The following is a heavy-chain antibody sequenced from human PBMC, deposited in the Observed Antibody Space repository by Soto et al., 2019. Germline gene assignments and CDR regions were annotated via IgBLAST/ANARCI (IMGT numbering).Heavy chain of an antibody. D-gene: IGHD2-2*01. V-gene: IGHV4-39*01. CDR1: GGSISSSSYY. CDR3: ARLGYCSSTSCYFPTPKESDY. J-gene: IGHJ4*02. CDR2: IYYSGST. Sequence: PSETLSLTCTVSGGSISSSSYYWGWIRQPPGKGLEWIGSIYYSGSTYYNPSLKSRVTISVDTSKNQFSLKLSSVTAADTAVYYCARLGYCSSTSCYFPTPKESDYWGQGTLVTVSS.